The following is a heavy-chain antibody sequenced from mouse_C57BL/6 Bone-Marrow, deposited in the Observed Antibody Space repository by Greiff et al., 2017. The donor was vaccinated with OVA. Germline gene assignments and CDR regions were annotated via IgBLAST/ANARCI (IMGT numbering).Heavy chain of an antibody. CDR2: IFPGSGST. V-gene: IGHV1-75*01. CDR3: ARSRDIRSNPYYFDY. CDR1: GYTFTDYY. Sequence: QVQLQQSGPELVKPGASVKISCKASGYTFTDYYINWVKQRPGQGLEWIGWIFPGSGSTYYNEKFKGKATLTVDKSSSTAYMLLSSLTSEDSAVYFCARSRDIRSNPYYFDYWGQGTTLTVSS. D-gene: IGHD2-5*01. J-gene: IGHJ2*01.